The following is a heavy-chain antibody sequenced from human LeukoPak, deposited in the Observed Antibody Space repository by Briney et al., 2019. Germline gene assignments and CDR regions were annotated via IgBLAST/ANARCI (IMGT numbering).Heavy chain of an antibody. V-gene: IGHV4-34*01. CDR1: GGSFSGYY. D-gene: IGHD3-9*01. CDR2: INHSGST. CDR3: ARGTRASRYFDWFDP. Sequence: PSETLSLTCAVYGGSFSGYYWSWIRQPPGKGLEWIGEINHSGSTNYNPSLKSRVTISVDTSKNQFSLKLSSVTAADTAVYYCARGTRASRYFDWFDPWGQGTLVTVSS. J-gene: IGHJ5*02.